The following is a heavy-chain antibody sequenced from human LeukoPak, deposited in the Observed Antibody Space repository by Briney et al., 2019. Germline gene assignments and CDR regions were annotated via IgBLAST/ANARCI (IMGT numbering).Heavy chain of an antibody. Sequence: SETLSLTCTVSGGSLSSSSYYWGWIRQPPGRGLEWIGGIYYGANTYYNPSLKSRVTISLDTSKNQFSLRLRSVTAADTAVYYCARPNDYWGQGTLVTVSS. CDR2: IYYGANT. CDR3: ARPNDY. CDR1: GGSLSSSSYY. J-gene: IGHJ4*02. V-gene: IGHV4-39*01.